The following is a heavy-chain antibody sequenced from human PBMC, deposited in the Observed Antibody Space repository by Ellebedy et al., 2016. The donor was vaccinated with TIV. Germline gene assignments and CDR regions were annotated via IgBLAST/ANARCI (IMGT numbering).Heavy chain of an antibody. CDR3: ARWYSSGNLGGLDY. D-gene: IGHD6-19*01. CDR1: GGSISPYY. J-gene: IGHJ4*02. V-gene: IGHV4-59*12. Sequence: MPSETLSLTCTVSGGSISPYYWSWIRQPPRKGLEWIGYISFSGSTNYNPSLKSRVTISVDTSKNQFSLKLSSVTAADTAVYYCARWYSSGNLGGLDYWGQGTLVTVSS. CDR2: ISFSGST.